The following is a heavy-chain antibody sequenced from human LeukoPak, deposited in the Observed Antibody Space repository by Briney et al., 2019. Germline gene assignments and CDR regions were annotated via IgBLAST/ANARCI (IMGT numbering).Heavy chain of an antibody. CDR2: VFYSGTT. D-gene: IGHD6-19*01. V-gene: IGHV4-59*01. CDR1: RGSLSTYY. J-gene: IGHJ4*02. CDR3: ARSRSSSPYYFDT. Sequence: PSETLSLTCSVSRGSLSTYYWSWIRQPPGKGLEWIGFVFYSGTTNSNPSVKSRVSMSVDMSKNHLSLELTSVTAADSAVYYCARSRSSSPYYFDTWGQGTLVTVSS.